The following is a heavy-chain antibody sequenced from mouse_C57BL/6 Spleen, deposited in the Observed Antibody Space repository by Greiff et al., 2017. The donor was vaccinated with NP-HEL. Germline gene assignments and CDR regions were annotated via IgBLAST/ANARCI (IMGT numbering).Heavy chain of an antibody. Sequence: VQLQQSGAELVRPGASVKLSCTASGFNIKDYYMHWVKQRPEQGLEWIGRIDPEDGDTEYAPKFQGKATMTADTSSNTAYLQLSSLTSEDTAVYYCTPRWLPLAMDYWGQGTSVTVSS. CDR3: TPRWLPLAMDY. J-gene: IGHJ4*01. V-gene: IGHV14-1*01. CDR2: IDPEDGDT. CDR1: GFNIKDYY. D-gene: IGHD2-3*01.